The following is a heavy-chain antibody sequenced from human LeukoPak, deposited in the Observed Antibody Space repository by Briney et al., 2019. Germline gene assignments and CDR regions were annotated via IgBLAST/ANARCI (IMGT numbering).Heavy chain of an antibody. Sequence: PSETLSLTCTVSGGSVSSGSYYWSWIRQPPGKGLEWIGYINYSGSTNYNPSLKSRVTISVDTSKNQFSLKLSSVTAADTAVFYCARVASGYDVFDIWGQGTMVTVSS. CDR2: INYSGST. V-gene: IGHV4-61*01. D-gene: IGHD3-3*01. CDR3: ARVASGYDVFDI. CDR1: GGSVSSGSYY. J-gene: IGHJ3*02.